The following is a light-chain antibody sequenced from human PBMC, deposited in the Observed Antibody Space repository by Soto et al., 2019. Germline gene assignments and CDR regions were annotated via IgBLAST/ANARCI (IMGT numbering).Light chain of an antibody. Sequence: DIQMTQSPSTLSASVGDRVTITCRASQSISNWLAWYQQKPGKAPKLLIYKASSLESGVPSRFSGSGSGTEFTLTISSLQPDDFATYYCQQYNSYPWTFGQGTKVVIK. CDR1: QSISNW. CDR2: KAS. J-gene: IGKJ1*01. V-gene: IGKV1-5*03. CDR3: QQYNSYPWT.